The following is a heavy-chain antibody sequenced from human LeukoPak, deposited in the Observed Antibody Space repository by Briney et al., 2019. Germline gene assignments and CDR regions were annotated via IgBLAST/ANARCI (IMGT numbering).Heavy chain of an antibody. CDR2: INHSGST. V-gene: IGHV4-34*01. J-gene: IGHJ4*02. CDR1: GGSFSGYY. CDR3: ARVRATGAHDC. Sequence: PSETLSLTCAVYGGSFSGYYWSWIRQPPGKGLEWIGEINHSGSTNYNPSLKSRVTISADTSKNQFSLKLSSVTAADTAVCYCARVRATGAHDCWGQGTLVTVSS. D-gene: IGHD7-27*01.